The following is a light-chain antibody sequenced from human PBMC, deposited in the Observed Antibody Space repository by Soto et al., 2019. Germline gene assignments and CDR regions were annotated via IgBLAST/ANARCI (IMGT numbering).Light chain of an antibody. V-gene: IGKV1-27*01. CDR3: QKYNSAPRT. CDR2: AAS. CDR1: QGISNY. J-gene: IGKJ1*01. Sequence: DIQMTQSPSSLSASVGDRVTITCRASQGISNYLAWYQQKPGKVPKLLIYAASTLQSGVPSRFSSSGSGTNFTITISSLQPEDVATYYCQKYNSAPRTFGQGTKVEIK.